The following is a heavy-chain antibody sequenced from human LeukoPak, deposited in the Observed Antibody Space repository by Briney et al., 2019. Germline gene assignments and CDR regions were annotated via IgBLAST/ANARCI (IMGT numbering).Heavy chain of an antibody. CDR3: ARDRSGWSFDY. Sequence: PGGSLRLSCAASGFTVSNNYMSWVRQAPGKGLEWVSVFYSGGSTYYADSVRGRFTISRDNAKNSLYLQMHSLRAEDTAVYYCARDRSGWSFDYWGQGTLVTVSS. J-gene: IGHJ4*02. V-gene: IGHV3-53*01. CDR2: FYSGGST. CDR1: GFTVSNNY. D-gene: IGHD6-19*01.